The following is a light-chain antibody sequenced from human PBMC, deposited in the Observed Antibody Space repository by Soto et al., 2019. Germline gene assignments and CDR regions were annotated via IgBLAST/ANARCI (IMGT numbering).Light chain of an antibody. Sequence: QSALTQPASVSGSPGQSITISCPGTSSVVGAYNYDSWYQQYPGEAPKVIIYDVSHRPAGVSNRFSGSKSGNTASLTISGLQTQDEADYYCSSYTSATTYVFGTGTK. V-gene: IGLV2-14*01. CDR3: SSYTSATTYV. J-gene: IGLJ1*01. CDR2: DVS. CDR1: SSVVGAYNY.